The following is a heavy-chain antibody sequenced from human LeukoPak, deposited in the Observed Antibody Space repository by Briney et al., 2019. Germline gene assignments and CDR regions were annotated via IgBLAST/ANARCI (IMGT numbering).Heavy chain of an antibody. J-gene: IGHJ4*02. Sequence: GGSLRLSCAASGFTFDDYGMSWVRHAPGKGLEWVSGINWNGGSTGYADSVKGRFTISRDNAKNSLYLQMNSLRAEDTALYYCARHYGSGSYFFFDYWGQGTLVTVSS. CDR2: INWNGGST. D-gene: IGHD3-10*01. V-gene: IGHV3-20*04. CDR3: ARHYGSGSYFFFDY. CDR1: GFTFDDYG.